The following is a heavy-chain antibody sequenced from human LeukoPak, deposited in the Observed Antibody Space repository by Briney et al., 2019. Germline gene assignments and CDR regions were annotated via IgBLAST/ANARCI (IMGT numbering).Heavy chain of an antibody. V-gene: IGHV3-21*01. CDR2: ISYSSKFI. CDR1: GFTFSSYA. J-gene: IGHJ5*01. CDR3: ARDPQSCRYLNFFHS. D-gene: IGHD2/OR15-2a*01. Sequence: GGSLRLSCAASGFTFSSYAMNWVRQAPGKGLEWVSSISYSSKFIYYADSVKGRFTISRDNAKNSVYVQMNTLRVEDTAVYYCARDPQSCRYLNFFHSWGQGTLVTVSP.